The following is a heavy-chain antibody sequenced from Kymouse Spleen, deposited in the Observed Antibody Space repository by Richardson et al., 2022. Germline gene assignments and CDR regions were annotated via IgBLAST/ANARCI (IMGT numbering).Heavy chain of an antibody. V-gene: IGHV4-34*01. CDR2: INHSGST. CDR3: ARRNHYDILTGLDY. D-gene: IGHD3-9*01. CDR1: GGSFSGYY. Sequence: QVQLQQWGAGLLKPSETLSLTCAVYGGSFSGYYWSWIRQPPGKGLEWIGEINHSGSTNYNPSLKSRVTISVDTSKNQFSLKLSSVTAADTAVYYCARRNHYDILTGLDYWGQGTLVTVSS. J-gene: IGHJ4*02.